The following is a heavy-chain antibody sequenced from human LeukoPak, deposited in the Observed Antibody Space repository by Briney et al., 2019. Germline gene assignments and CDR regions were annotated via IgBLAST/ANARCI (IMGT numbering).Heavy chain of an antibody. CDR1: GFTFSSYS. Sequence: GGSLRLSCAASGFTFSSYSMNGVRQAPGKGLEGGSSISSSRSYIYYADSDKGRFTISRDNAKNSLYLQMNSLRAEDTAVYYCARVGWNNGNYWGQGTLVTVSS. V-gene: IGHV3-21*01. CDR2: ISSSRSYI. CDR3: ARVGWNNGNY. J-gene: IGHJ4*02. D-gene: IGHD1/OR15-1a*01.